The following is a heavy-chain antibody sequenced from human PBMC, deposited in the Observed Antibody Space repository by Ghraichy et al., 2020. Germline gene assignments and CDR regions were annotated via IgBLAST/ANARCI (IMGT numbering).Heavy chain of an antibody. CDR3: ARGRYQLLGLRGDYYYCGLDV. J-gene: IGHJ6*02. CDR2: IFYSGST. D-gene: IGHD2-2*01. Sequence: SLNISCTVSGGSISSGGYYWSWIRQHPEKGLEWIGYIFYSGSTYYNPSLKSRVTISVDTSKNQFSLKLSSVTAADTAVYYCARGRYQLLGLRGDYYYCGLDVWGQGTTVTVSS. V-gene: IGHV4-31*03. CDR1: GGSISSGGYY.